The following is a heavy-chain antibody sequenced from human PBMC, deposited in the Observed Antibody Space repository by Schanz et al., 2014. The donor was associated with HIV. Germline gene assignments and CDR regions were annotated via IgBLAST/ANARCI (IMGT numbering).Heavy chain of an antibody. D-gene: IGHD3-3*01. J-gene: IGHJ6*02. Sequence: QVQLVQSGAEVKKPGSSVKVSCKASGGTFSSYAFSWVRQAPGQGLEWMGGIIPILRTANYAQKFQGRVTITADESTSTAYLELRSLRPEDTAMFFCARSFGVGDLGFGVWGQGTTVIVSS. CDR1: GGTFSSYA. V-gene: IGHV1-69*01. CDR2: IIPILRTA. CDR3: ARSFGVGDLGFGV.